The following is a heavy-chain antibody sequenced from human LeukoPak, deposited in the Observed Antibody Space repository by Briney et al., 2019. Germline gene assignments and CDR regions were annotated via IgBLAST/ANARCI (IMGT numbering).Heavy chain of an antibody. CDR1: GGSISSGSYY. J-gene: IGHJ3*02. D-gene: IGHD2-21*01. CDR3: ARDKACGGDCYDAFDI. V-gene: IGHV4-61*02. CDR2: IYTSEST. Sequence: SETLSLTCTVSGGSISSGSYYWSWIRQPAGKGLEWIGRIYTSESTNYNPSLESRVTISVDTSKNQFSLKLSSVTAADTAVYYCARDKACGGDCYDAFDIWGQGTMVTVSS.